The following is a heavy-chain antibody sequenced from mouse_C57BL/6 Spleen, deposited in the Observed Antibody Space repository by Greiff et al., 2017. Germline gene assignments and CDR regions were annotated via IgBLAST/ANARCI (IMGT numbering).Heavy chain of an antibody. V-gene: IGHV2-9-1*01. CDR3: ARNEAYSNYAYFDY. Sequence: VMLVESGPGLVAPSQSLSITCTVSGFSLTSYAISWVRQPPGKGLEWLGVIWTGGGTNYNSALKSRLSISKDNSKSQVFLKMNSLQTEDTARYYWARNEAYSNYAYFDYWGQGTTLTVSS. CDR1: GFSLTSYA. D-gene: IGHD2-5*01. J-gene: IGHJ2*01. CDR2: IWTGGGT.